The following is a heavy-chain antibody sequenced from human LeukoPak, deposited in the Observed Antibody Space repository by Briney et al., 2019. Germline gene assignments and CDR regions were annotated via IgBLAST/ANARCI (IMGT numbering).Heavy chain of an antibody. V-gene: IGHV3-23*01. D-gene: IGHD2-2*01. CDR3: ARDPCHGALDY. CDR2: ISGSGDNT. J-gene: IGHJ4*02. Sequence: GGSLRLSCAASGFTFSSYAMSWVRQAPGKGLEWVSGISGSGDNTYYADSVKGRFTISRDNSKNTLYLQMNSLRAEDTAVYYCARDPCHGALDYWGQGALVTVSS. CDR1: GFTFSSYA.